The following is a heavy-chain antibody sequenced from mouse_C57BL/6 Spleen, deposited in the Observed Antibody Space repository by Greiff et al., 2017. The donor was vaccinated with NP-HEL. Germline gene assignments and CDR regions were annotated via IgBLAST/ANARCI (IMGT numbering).Heavy chain of an antibody. CDR1: GYTFTDYY. CDR2: INPNNGGT. Sequence: EVQLQQSGPELVKPGASVKISCKASGYTFTDYYMNWVKQSHGKSLEWIGDINPNNGGTSYNQKFKGKATLTVDKSSSTAYMELRSLTSEDSAVYYCARGGNLLDYWGQGTTLTVSS. J-gene: IGHJ2*01. CDR3: ARGGNLLDY. V-gene: IGHV1-26*01. D-gene: IGHD2-1*01.